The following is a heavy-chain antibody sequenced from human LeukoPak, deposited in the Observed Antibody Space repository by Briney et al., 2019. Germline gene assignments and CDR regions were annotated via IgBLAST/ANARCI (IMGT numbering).Heavy chain of an antibody. CDR3: ARDPYCDSSGYPRHY. J-gene: IGHJ4*02. CDR1: GFTVSSNY. Sequence: GGSLRLSCAASGFTVSSNYMSWVRQAPGKGLEWVSVIYSGGSTYYADSVKGRFTISRDNSKDTLYLQMYSLRAEDTAVYYCARDPYCDSSGYPRHYWGQGTLVTVSS. V-gene: IGHV3-66*01. D-gene: IGHD3-22*01. CDR2: IYSGGST.